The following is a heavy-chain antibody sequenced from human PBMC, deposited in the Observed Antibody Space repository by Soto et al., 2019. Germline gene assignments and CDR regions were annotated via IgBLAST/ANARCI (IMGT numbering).Heavy chain of an antibody. CDR3: VRDPMTTRGYYYGLDV. CDR1: GFTFSDYY. V-gene: IGHV3-11*01. J-gene: IGHJ6*02. Sequence: QVQLVESGGGLVKPGGSLRLSCATSGFTFSDYYMSWIRQAPGKGLEWVSYISSDSSTRYYEDSVKGRFTMSRDNARKSVYLQMNSLRGEDTAVYYCVRDPMTTRGYYYGLDVWGQGATVIVSS. CDR2: ISSDSSTR. D-gene: IGHD4-4*01.